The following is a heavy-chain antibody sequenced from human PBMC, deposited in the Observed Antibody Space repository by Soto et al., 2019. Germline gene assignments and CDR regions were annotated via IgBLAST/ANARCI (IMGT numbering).Heavy chain of an antibody. CDR1: GGTFSSYT. J-gene: IGHJ3*02. Sequence: GASVKVSCKASGGTFSSYTISWVRQAPGQGLEWMGRIIPILGIANYAQKFQGRVTITADKSTSTAYMELSSLRSEDTAVYYCARVKGSRDAFDIWGQGTMVTVSS. V-gene: IGHV1-69*02. CDR2: IIPILGIA. CDR3: ARVKGSRDAFDI. D-gene: IGHD6-13*01.